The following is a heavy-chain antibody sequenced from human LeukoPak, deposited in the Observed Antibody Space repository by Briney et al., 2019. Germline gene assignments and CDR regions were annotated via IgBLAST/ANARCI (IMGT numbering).Heavy chain of an antibody. CDR2: INPNSGGT. CDR1: GSTFTSYY. J-gene: IGHJ6*02. V-gene: IGHV1-2*02. Sequence: ASVKVSCKASGSTFTSYYMRWVRQAPGQGLEWMGWINPNSGGTDYAQKFQGRVTMTRDTSLSTAYMELSRLRSDDTAVYYCTRATSVVVAAADHYYLGVDARGPGSTVTVSS. D-gene: IGHD2-2*01. CDR3: TRATSVVVAAADHYYLGVDA.